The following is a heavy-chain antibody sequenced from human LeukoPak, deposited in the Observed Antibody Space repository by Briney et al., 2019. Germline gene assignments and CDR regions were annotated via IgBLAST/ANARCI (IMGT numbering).Heavy chain of an antibody. CDR2: IYPGDSDT. J-gene: IGHJ3*02. D-gene: IGHD3-22*01. Sequence: GESLKISCKGSEYSFTSYWIGWVRQMPGKGLEWMGIIYPGDSDTRYSPSFQGQVTISADKSISTAYLQWSSLKASDTAMYYCARRGYYDSSGYYGAFDIWGQGTMVTVSS. CDR3: ARRGYYDSSGYYGAFDI. CDR1: EYSFTSYW. V-gene: IGHV5-51*01.